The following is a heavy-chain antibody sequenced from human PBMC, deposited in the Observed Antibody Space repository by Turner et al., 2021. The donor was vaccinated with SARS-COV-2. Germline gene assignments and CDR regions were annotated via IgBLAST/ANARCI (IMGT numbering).Heavy chain of an antibody. V-gene: IGHV3-30-3*01. Sequence: QVQLVESGGGVVQPGRSLRLSCAAPGFTFSSYAMHWVRQAPGKGLEWVAVISYDGSNKYYADSVKGRFTISRDNSKNTLYLQMNSLRAEDTAVYYCARDLGYCSSTGCYDDNYYYYGMDVWGQGTTVTVSS. CDR1: GFTFSSYA. CDR2: ISYDGSNK. J-gene: IGHJ6*02. D-gene: IGHD2-2*03. CDR3: ARDLGYCSSTGCYDDNYYYYGMDV.